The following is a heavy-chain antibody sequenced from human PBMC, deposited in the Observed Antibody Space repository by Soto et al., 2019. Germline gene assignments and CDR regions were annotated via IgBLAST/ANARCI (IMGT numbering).Heavy chain of an antibody. V-gene: IGHV3-30*18. J-gene: IGHJ6*02. Sequence: GGSLRLSCAASGFTFSSYGMHWVRQAPGKGLEWVAVISYDGSNKYYADSVKGRFTISRDNSKNTLYLQMNSLRAEDTAVYYCAKDGPLVVSPARWESGMDVWGQGTTVTVSS. CDR1: GFTFSSYG. D-gene: IGHD2-2*01. CDR3: AKDGPLVVSPARWESGMDV. CDR2: ISYDGSNK.